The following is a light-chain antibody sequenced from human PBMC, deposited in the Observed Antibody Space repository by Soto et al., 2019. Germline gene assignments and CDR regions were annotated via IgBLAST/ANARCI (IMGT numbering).Light chain of an antibody. CDR3: QQHYSSPFT. Sequence: DIVMTQSPDSLAVSLGERATINCKSSQRVLYSPNSKHYLSWYQQKPGQPPKLLIYWASTRESGVPDRFSGSGSGTDFTLTTSSLQAEDVAFYYCQQHYSSPFTFGPGTKVDIK. CDR2: WAS. J-gene: IGKJ3*01. CDR1: QRVLYSPNSKHY. V-gene: IGKV4-1*01.